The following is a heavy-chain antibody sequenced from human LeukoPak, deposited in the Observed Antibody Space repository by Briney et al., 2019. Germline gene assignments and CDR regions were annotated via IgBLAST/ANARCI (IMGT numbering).Heavy chain of an antibody. D-gene: IGHD6-13*01. CDR1: GFTFSSYA. J-gene: IGHJ4*02. CDR3: AKWGGRIAAAGTSNTDY. Sequence: GGSLRLSCAASGFTFSSYAMSWVRQAPGKGLEWVSAISGSGGSTYYADSVKGRFIISRDNSRNTLYLQMNSLRAEDTAVYYCAKWGGRIAAAGTSNTDYWGQGTLVTVSS. CDR2: ISGSGGST. V-gene: IGHV3-23*01.